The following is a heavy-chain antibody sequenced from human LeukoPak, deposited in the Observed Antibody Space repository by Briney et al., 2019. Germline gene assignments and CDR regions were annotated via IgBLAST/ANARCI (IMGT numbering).Heavy chain of an antibody. Sequence: SETLSLTCTVSGGSISSSSHHWGWFRQSPGKGLEWIGYIYHSGSTYYNPSLKSRVTISVDRSKNQFSLKLSSVTAADTAVYYCARDFHHWGQGTLVTVSS. CDR2: IYHSGST. J-gene: IGHJ4*02. V-gene: IGHV4-39*07. CDR1: GGSISSSSHH. CDR3: ARDFHH.